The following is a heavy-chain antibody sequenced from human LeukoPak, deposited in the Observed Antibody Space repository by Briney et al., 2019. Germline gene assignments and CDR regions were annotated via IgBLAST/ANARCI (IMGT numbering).Heavy chain of an antibody. Sequence: GGSLRLSCAASGFTFSSYGMHWVRQAPGKGLEWVAVIWYDGSNKYYADSVKGRFTISRDNSKNTLYLQMNSLRAEDTAVYYCARERQLELTIYYFDYWGQGTLVTVSP. V-gene: IGHV3-33*01. D-gene: IGHD1-7*01. CDR3: ARERQLELTIYYFDY. CDR2: IWYDGSNK. J-gene: IGHJ4*02. CDR1: GFTFSSYG.